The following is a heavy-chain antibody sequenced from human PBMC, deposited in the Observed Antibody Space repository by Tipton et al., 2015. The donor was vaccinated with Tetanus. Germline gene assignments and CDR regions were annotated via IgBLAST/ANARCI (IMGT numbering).Heavy chain of an antibody. Sequence: TLSLTCTVSGGSISSSSYYWGWIRQPPGKGLEWIGSIYYSGSTYYNPSLKSRVTISVDTSKNQFSLKLSSVTAADTAVYYCARRDYYGSGSYYPPFDYWGQGTLVTVSS. V-gene: IGHV4-39*01. CDR3: ARRDYYGSGSYYPPFDY. CDR2: IYYSGST. CDR1: GGSISSSSYY. D-gene: IGHD3-10*01. J-gene: IGHJ4*02.